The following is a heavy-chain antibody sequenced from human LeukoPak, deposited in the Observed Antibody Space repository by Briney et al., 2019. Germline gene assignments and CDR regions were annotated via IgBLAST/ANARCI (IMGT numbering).Heavy chain of an antibody. D-gene: IGHD2-2*01. CDR1: GGSISSYY. CDR3: ARLGSTFDI. CDR2: IFYSGGS. V-gene: IGHV4-59*08. J-gene: IGHJ3*02. Sequence: KSSGTLSLTCTVSGGSISSYYWTWIRQPPGKGLEWIGYIFYSGGSNYNPSLKSRVTISVDTSKNHFSLKLSSVTAADTAVYYCARLGSTFDIWDQGTMVTVSS.